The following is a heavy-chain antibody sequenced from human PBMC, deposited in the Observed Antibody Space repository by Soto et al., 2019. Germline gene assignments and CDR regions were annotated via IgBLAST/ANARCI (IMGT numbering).Heavy chain of an antibody. D-gene: IGHD3-10*01. CDR3: ARDALRWEFFSWFDP. J-gene: IGHJ5*02. V-gene: IGHV3-30-3*01. CDR2: ISYDGSNK. CDR1: GFTFSSYA. Sequence: GGSLRLSCAASGFTFSSYAMHWVRQAPGKGLEWVAVISYDGSNKCYADSVKGRFTISRDNSKNTLYLQMNSLRAEDTAVYYCARDALRWEFFSWFDPWGQGTLVTVSS.